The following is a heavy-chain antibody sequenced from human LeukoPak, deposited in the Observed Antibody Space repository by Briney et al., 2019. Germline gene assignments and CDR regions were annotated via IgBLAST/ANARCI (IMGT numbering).Heavy chain of an antibody. J-gene: IGHJ4*02. CDR3: ARGLRRIDY. Sequence: PSETLSLTCAVYGGSFSGYYWSWIRQPPGKGLEWIGEINHSGSTNYNPSLKSRVTISVDTSKNQFSLKLSSVTAADTAVYYCARGLRRIDYWGQGTLVTVYS. V-gene: IGHV4-34*01. CDR1: GGSFSGYY. CDR2: INHSGST.